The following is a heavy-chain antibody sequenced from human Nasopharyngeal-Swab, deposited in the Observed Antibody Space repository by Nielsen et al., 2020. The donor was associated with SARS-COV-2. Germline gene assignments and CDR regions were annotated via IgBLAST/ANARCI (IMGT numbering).Heavy chain of an antibody. Sequence: GSLSLSCAFSGCSFSAYYWGWIRQPPGKGLEWIGEINHSGSTNYSPSLKSRVTISVDTSKSQFSLKLTSVTAADTSVYYCARGLSGVVPAPILGLGPYYYFYYMDVWGKGTTVTVSS. V-gene: IGHV4-34*01. J-gene: IGHJ6*03. CDR1: GCSFSAYY. CDR3: ARGLSGVVPAPILGLGPYYYFYYMDV. D-gene: IGHD2-2*01. CDR2: INHSGST.